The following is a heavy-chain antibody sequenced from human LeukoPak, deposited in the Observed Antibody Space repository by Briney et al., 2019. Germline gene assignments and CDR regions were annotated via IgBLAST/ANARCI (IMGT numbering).Heavy chain of an antibody. J-gene: IGHJ4*02. V-gene: IGHV3-30*03. CDR2: ISYDGSNK. Sequence: GRSLRLSCAASGFTFSSYGMHWVRQAPGKGLEWVAVISYDGSNKYYADSVKGRFTISRDNSKNTLYLQMNSLRAEDTAVYYCARHAASGGSGVDYWGQGTLVTVSS. CDR1: GFTFSSYG. D-gene: IGHD3-10*01. CDR3: ARHAASGGSGVDY.